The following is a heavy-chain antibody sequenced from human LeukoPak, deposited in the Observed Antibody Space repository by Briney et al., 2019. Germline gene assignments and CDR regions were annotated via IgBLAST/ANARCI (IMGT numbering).Heavy chain of an antibody. J-gene: IGHJ4*02. D-gene: IGHD5-12*01. V-gene: IGHV4-59*01. CDR1: GGXIRSYY. Sequence: SETLSLTCTVSGGXIRSYYWCWIRQPPGKGLEWIGYIYYSGNTDSNPSLKSRVTISVDTSKNQFSLNLRSVTAADTAVYYCARAGSGYYVLDHWGQGTLVTVSS. CDR2: IYYSGNT. CDR3: ARAGSGYYVLDH.